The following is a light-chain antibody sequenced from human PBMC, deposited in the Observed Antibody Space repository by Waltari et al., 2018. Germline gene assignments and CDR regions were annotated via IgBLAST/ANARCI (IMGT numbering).Light chain of an antibody. J-gene: IGLJ2*01. V-gene: IGLV2-14*01. CDR2: DVS. CDR3: SSYITSSTL. CDR1: SSDVGDNY. Sequence: QSALTQPASVSGSPGQSITISCTGTSSDVGDNYVSWYTQFPGKAPKLVIYDVSHRPSGVSNRFSGSKSGNTASLTISGLQAEDEADYLCSSYITSSTLFGGGTKLTVL.